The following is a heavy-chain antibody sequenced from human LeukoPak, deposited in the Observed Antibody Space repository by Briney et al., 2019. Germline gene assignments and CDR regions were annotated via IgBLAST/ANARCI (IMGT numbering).Heavy chain of an antibody. V-gene: IGHV3-23*01. D-gene: IGHD6-13*01. CDR1: GFTFSSYA. Sequence: GASLRLSCAASGFTFSSYAMSWVRQAPGKGLEWVSAISGSGGSTYYADSVKGRFTISKDNSKNTLYLQMNSLRAEDTAVYYCAKGWVSAAAGCFDYWGQGTLVTVSS. CDR2: ISGSGGST. J-gene: IGHJ4*02. CDR3: AKGWVSAAAGCFDY.